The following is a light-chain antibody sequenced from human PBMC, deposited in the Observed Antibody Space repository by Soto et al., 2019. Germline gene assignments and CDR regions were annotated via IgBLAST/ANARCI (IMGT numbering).Light chain of an antibody. CDR1: SSDIGNYNL. CDR3: CSYAGGFYV. Sequence: QSVLTQPASVSGSPGQSITMSCTGTSSDIGNYNLVSWYQQHPDRAPKLMIYEGSKRPSGVSDRFSGSKTGNTASLTISGLQAEDEADYHCCSYAGGFYVFGTGTKVTVL. CDR2: EGS. J-gene: IGLJ1*01. V-gene: IGLV2-23*01.